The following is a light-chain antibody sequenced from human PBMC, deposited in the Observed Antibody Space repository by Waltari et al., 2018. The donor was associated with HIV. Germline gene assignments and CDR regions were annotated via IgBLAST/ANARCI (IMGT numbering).Light chain of an antibody. CDR1: PSVLYSSNKKNY. J-gene: IGKJ5*01. V-gene: IGKV4-1*01. CDR3: HQYVTTPIT. CDR2: GAS. Sequence: DIVVTQFPDPLAVSLGERATVNCTSRPSVLYSSNKKNYLAWYQQRPGQPPRLLIYGASVRHSGVPDRFSGSGSETDFTLTISSLQPEDVATYYCHQYVTTPITFGQGTRLEIK.